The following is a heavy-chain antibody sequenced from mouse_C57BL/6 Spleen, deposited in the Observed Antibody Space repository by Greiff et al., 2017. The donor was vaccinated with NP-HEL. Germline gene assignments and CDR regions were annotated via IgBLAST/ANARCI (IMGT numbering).Heavy chain of an antibody. CDR1: GYTFTSYW. Sequence: VQLQQPGAELVRPGSSVKLSCKASGYTFTSYWMHWVKQRPIQGLEWIGNIDPSDSETHYNQKFKDKATLTVDTSSRTAYMQLSSLTSEDSAVYYCARGDSGLGYWGQGTLVTVSA. V-gene: IGHV1-52*01. CDR3: ARGDSGLGY. J-gene: IGHJ3*01. CDR2: IDPSDSET.